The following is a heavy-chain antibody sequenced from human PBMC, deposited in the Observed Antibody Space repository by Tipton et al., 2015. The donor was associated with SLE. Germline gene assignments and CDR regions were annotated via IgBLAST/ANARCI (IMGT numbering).Heavy chain of an antibody. V-gene: IGHV1-18*01. CDR2: ISVYNGYT. D-gene: IGHD2-15*01. CDR1: GYTFIHKG. J-gene: IGHJ4*02. CDR3: ARVVVGAFDY. Sequence: KPGASVKVSCKASGYTFIHKGISWVRQAPGQGLEFMGWISVYNGYTNYAQKFQGRVTLTTDTSTSTAYMELRSLRSDDTAVYYCARVVVGAFDYWGQGTLVTVSS.